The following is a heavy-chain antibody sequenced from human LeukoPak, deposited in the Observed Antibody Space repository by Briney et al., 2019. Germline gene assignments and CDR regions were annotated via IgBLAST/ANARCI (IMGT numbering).Heavy chain of an antibody. CDR1: GGSMSSYY. CDR3: ARRTAHYYGSGSYYGY. Sequence: SETLSLTCSVSGGSMSSYYWSWIRQSPGKGLEWIGYIYHSGSTDYNSSLKSRVTISEDTSKKQFSLKVSSVTAADTAVYYCARRTAHYYGSGSYYGYWGQGTLVTVSS. CDR2: IYHSGST. J-gene: IGHJ4*02. D-gene: IGHD3-10*01. V-gene: IGHV4-59*01.